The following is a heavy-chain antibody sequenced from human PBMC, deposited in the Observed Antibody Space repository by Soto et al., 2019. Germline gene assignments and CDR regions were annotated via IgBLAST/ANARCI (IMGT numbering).Heavy chain of an antibody. CDR3: ARVLRVVVTACFDY. CDR1: GYPISSGYY. CDR2: IYHSGST. V-gene: IGHV4-38-2*01. D-gene: IGHD2-21*02. Sequence: PSETLSLTCAVSGYPISSGYYWGWIRQPPGKGLEWIGSIYHSGSTYYNPSLKSRVTISVDTSKNQFSLKLSSVTAADTAVYYCARVLRVVVTACFDYWGQGTLVTVSS. J-gene: IGHJ4*02.